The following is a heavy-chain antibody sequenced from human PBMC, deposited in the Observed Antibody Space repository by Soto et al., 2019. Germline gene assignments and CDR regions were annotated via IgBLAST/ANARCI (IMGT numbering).Heavy chain of an antibody. J-gene: IGHJ5*02. CDR1: GFTFSTYG. D-gene: IGHD3-10*01. Sequence: GGSLRLSCAASGFTFSTYGMHWVRQAPGKGLEWVALIWSDGSNKYYADSVKGRFTISRDNSKKTLYLQMNSLRAEDTAVYYCAREPPYGSGSWWFDPWGQGTLVTVSS. CDR2: IWSDGSNK. V-gene: IGHV3-33*01. CDR3: AREPPYGSGSWWFDP.